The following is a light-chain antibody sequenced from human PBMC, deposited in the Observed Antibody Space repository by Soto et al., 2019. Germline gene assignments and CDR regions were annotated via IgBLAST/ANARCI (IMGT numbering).Light chain of an antibody. V-gene: IGLV1-44*01. CDR2: SKN. CDR3: GAWDDSLNGPV. J-gene: IGLJ3*02. CDR1: SSNIGSHT. Sequence: QSVLTQPPSASGTPGQRVTISCSGSSSNIGSHTVNWYQQLPATAPKLLIYSKNQRPSGVPDRFSGSKSGTSASLAISGLQSEDEADYYCGAWDDSLNGPVFGGGTKLTVL.